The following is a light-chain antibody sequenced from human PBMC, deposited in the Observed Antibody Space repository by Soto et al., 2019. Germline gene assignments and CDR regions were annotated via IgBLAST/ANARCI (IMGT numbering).Light chain of an antibody. CDR2: GAS. CDR3: QQYAT. V-gene: IGKV3-20*01. J-gene: IGKJ1*01. Sequence: EIVLTQSPGTLSLSPGERATLSCRASQSISSSYLAWYQQKPGQAPRLLIFGASSRATGIPDRFSGSGSGTDFTLTISRLEPEDFATYYCQQYATFGQGTKVEF. CDR1: QSISSSY.